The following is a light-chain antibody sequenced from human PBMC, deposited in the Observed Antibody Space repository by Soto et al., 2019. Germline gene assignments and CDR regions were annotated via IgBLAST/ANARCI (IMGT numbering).Light chain of an antibody. V-gene: IGKV3-20*01. CDR2: GAS. Sequence: EIVLPQSPGTLSLSPGERATLSCRASHSVSSNHLAWYQQRPGQAPRVVIYGASTRATGIPERFSGSGSGTDFTRNISRLEPEDFAVYYCQQYGRSPFTFGPGTKVDI. CDR1: HSVSSNH. CDR3: QQYGRSPFT. J-gene: IGKJ3*01.